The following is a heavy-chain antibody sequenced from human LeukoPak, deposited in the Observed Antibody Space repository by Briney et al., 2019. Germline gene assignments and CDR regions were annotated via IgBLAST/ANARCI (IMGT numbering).Heavy chain of an antibody. CDR2: IYRGGHT. Sequence: GGSLRLSCAASGFNVSGSYMIWVRQAPERGLDWVSVIYRGGHTYYADSVKGRFTISKDNSKNTLYLQMSTLRVEDTAVYYCAVGLDDFWSGYSKAFDHWGQGSLVTV. V-gene: IGHV3-53*01. CDR1: GFNVSGSY. D-gene: IGHD3-3*01. J-gene: IGHJ4*02. CDR3: AVGLDDFWSGYSKAFDH.